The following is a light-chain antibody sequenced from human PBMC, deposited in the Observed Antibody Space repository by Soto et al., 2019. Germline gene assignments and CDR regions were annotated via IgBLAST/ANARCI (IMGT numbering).Light chain of an antibody. CDR3: QHRTRWPFT. CDR2: EAS. J-gene: IGKJ2*01. V-gene: IGKV3-11*01. Sequence: EIVLTKSPVTLSLSPGETATLSCSATQSVTNSLAWYQEHPGQAPRFVIYEASKRAAGIPARFSAGGSGTDFTLTISNLAPEDSTVYYFQHRTRWPFTCGQGTKLEIQ. CDR1: QSVTNS.